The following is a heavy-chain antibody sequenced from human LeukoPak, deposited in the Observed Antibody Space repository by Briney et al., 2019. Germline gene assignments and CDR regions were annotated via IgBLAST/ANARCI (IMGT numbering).Heavy chain of an antibody. CDR1: GGSISSSSYY. V-gene: IGHV4-61*01. CDR2: IYYTGST. CDR3: ARARGYFDY. J-gene: IGHJ4*02. Sequence: SETLSLTCTVSGGSISSSSYYWSWIRQPPGRGLEWIGYIYYTGSTNYNPSLKSRVTMSVDTSKNQFSLKLTSVTAADTAVYYCARARGYFDYWGQGTLVTVSS.